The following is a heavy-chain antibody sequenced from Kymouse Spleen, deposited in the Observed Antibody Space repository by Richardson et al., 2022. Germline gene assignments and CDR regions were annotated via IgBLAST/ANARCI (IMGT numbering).Heavy chain of an antibody. CDR3: ARDYRAVAGRDYYGMDV. J-gene: IGHJ6*02. D-gene: IGHD6-19*01. CDR2: IWYDGSNK. Sequence: QVQLVESGGGVVQPGRSLRLSCAASGFTFSSYGMHWVRQAPGKGLEWVAVIWYDGSNKYYADSVKGRFTISRDNSKNTLYLQMNSLRAEDTAVYYCARDYRAVAGRDYYGMDVWGQGTTVTVSS. V-gene: IGHV3-33*01. CDR1: GFTFSSYG.